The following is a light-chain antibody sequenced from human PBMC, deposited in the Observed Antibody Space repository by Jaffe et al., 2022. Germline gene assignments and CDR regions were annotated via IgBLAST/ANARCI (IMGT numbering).Light chain of an antibody. CDR3: SSYAGSNIVL. CDR1: SSDIGFYNY. V-gene: IGLV2-8*01. J-gene: IGLJ2*01. CDR2: EVT. Sequence: QSALTQPPSASGSPGQSVTFSCTGTSSDIGFYNYVSWYQQHPGKAPKLMLYEVTKRPSGVPDRFSGSKSGNTASLTVSGLQAEDEAEYYCSSYAGSNIVLFGGGTKLTVL.